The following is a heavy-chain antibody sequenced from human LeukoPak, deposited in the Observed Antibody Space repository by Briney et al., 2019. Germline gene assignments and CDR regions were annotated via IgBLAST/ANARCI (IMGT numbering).Heavy chain of an antibody. CDR1: GFTFSSYS. CDR2: ISGSGGST. J-gene: IGHJ4*02. D-gene: IGHD6-13*01. Sequence: GGSLRLSCAASGFTFSSYSMNWVRQAPGKGLEWVSAISGSGGSTYYADSVKGRFTISRDNSKNTLYLQMNSLRAEDTAVYYCAKAPRIAAAEGYYFDYWGQGTLVTVSS. V-gene: IGHV3-23*01. CDR3: AKAPRIAAAEGYYFDY.